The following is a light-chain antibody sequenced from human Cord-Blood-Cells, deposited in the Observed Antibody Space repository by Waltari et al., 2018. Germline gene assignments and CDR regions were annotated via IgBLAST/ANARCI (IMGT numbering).Light chain of an antibody. CDR1: RSDVGGYNY. CDR3: SSYTSSSTLYV. Sequence: QSALTQPASVSGSPGQSLTISCPGTRSDVGGYNYVSWYQQHPGKAPKLMIYEVSNRPSGVSNRFSGSKSGNTASLTISGLQAEDEADYYCSSYTSSSTLYVFGTGTKVTVL. J-gene: IGLJ1*01. V-gene: IGLV2-14*01. CDR2: EVS.